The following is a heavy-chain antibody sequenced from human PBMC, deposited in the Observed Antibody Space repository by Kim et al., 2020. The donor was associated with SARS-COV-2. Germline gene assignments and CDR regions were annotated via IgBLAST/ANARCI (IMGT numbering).Heavy chain of an antibody. D-gene: IGHD3-22*01. CDR1: GFTFSGYG. CDR3: SGGSSGYYPRPYGMDV. V-gene: IGHV3-33*01. CDR2: IWYDGSNK. Sequence: GGSLRLSCAASGFTFSGYGMHWVRQAPGKGLEWVADIWYDGSNKYYADSVKGRFTISRDNSKNTLYLQMNSLRAEDTAVYYCSGGSSGYYPRPYGMDVWGQGTTVTVSS. J-gene: IGHJ6*02.